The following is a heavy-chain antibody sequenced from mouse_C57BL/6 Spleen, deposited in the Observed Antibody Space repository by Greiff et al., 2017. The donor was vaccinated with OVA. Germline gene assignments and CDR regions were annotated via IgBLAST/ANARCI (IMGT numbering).Heavy chain of an antibody. D-gene: IGHD2-2*01. CDR2: IISGSSTI. Sequence: DVQLVESGGGLVKPGGSLKLSCAASGFTFSDYGMHWVRQAPEKGLEWVAYIISGSSTIYYADTVKGRFTFSRDTAKNTLFLQMTSLRSEDTAMYYCARFYGYDVYYAMDYWGQGTSVTVSS. CDR3: ARFYGYDVYYAMDY. V-gene: IGHV5-17*01. J-gene: IGHJ4*01. CDR1: GFTFSDYG.